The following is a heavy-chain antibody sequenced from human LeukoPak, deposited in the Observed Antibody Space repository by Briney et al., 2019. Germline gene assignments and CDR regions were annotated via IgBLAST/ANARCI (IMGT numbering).Heavy chain of an antibody. CDR1: GGSFSGYY. CDR2: INHSGST. CDR3: ARVTGSYMDY. Sequence: SETLSLTCAVYGGSFSGYYWSWIRQPPGKGLEWIGEINHSGSTNYNPSLKSRVTISVDTSKNQFSLKLSSVTAADTAVYYCARVTGSYMDYWGQGTLVTVSS. V-gene: IGHV4-34*01. J-gene: IGHJ4*02. D-gene: IGHD3-10*01.